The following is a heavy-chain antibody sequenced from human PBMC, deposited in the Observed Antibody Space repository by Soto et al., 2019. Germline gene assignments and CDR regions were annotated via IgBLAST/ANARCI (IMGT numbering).Heavy chain of an antibody. CDR3: ARLFGDDYIWDWVDY. D-gene: IGHD3-16*01. Sequence: SETLSLTCTVSGGSISSSSYYWGWIRQPPGKGLEWIGSIYYSGSTYYNPSLKSRVTISVDTSKNQFSLKLSSVTAADTAVYYCARLFGDDYIWDWVDYWGQGTLVTVSS. J-gene: IGHJ4*02. CDR2: IYYSGST. CDR1: GGSISSSSYY. V-gene: IGHV4-39*01.